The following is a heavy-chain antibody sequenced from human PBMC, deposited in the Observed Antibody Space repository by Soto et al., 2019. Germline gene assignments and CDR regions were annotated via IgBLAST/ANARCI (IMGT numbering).Heavy chain of an antibody. CDR2: IMPVFRRP. D-gene: IGHD3-3*02. J-gene: IGHJ6*02. V-gene: IGHV1-69*12. CDR1: GGTFRTSA. CDR3: ARDKDRPQLGGNYYYILDV. Sequence: QVQLVQSGAEVKKPGSSVKVSCKASGGTFRTSAISWVRQAPGQGLEWVGGIMPVFRRPKYAQNFQGGVTITAEESTSTAYMELSSLRSDDTAVYYCARDKDRPQLGGNYYYILDVWGQGTAVTVSS.